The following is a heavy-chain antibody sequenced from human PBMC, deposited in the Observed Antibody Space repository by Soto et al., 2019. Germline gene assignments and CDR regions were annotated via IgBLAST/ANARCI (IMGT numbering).Heavy chain of an antibody. CDR3: AKDAEYGSSHFDY. CDR2: ISGSGGST. V-gene: IGHV3-23*01. Sequence: PGGSLRLSCAASGFTFSSYAMSWVRQAPGKGLEWVSAISGSGGSTYYADSVKGRFTITRDNSKNTLYLQMSSLRDEDTAVYYCAKDAEYGSSHFDYWGQGSLVTVSS. D-gene: IGHD6-6*01. J-gene: IGHJ4*02. CDR1: GFTFSSYA.